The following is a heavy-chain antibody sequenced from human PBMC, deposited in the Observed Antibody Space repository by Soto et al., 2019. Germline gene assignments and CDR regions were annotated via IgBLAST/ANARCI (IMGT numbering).Heavy chain of an antibody. D-gene: IGHD3-10*01. CDR1: GGSISGHY. Sequence: SETLSLTCTVSGGSISGHYWSWIRQPPGKGLEWIGYVYYSGSTNYNPSLKSRVTISVDTSKNQFSLKLSSVTAADTAVYYCAKGGSGSYSNAFDIWGQGTMVTVSS. CDR2: VYYSGST. CDR3: AKGGSGSYSNAFDI. V-gene: IGHV4-59*08. J-gene: IGHJ3*02.